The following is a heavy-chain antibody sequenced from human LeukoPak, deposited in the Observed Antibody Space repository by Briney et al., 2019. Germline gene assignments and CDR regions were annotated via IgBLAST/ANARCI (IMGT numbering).Heavy chain of an antibody. Sequence: SETLSLTCTVSGGSITSSSYYWGWIRQPPGKGLEWIGSIYYSGSTYYNPSVKSRVTISVDTSKNQFSLKLSSVTAADTAVYYCARTPRGYSYGHYFDYWGQGTLVTVSS. J-gene: IGHJ4*02. CDR1: GGSITSSSYY. D-gene: IGHD5-18*01. CDR3: ARTPRGYSYGHYFDY. V-gene: IGHV4-39*01. CDR2: IYYSGST.